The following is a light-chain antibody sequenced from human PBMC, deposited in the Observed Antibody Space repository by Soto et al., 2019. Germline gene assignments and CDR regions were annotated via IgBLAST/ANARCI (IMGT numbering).Light chain of an antibody. Sequence: QSALTQPPSASGSPGQSVTISCTGTSSDVGGYNYVSWYQQHPGKVPKLMIYEVMKRPSGVPDRFSGSKSGNTASLTVSGLQTEDEAYYYCSSYTGSSAVGVFGGGTKVTVL. CDR3: SSYTGSSAVGV. CDR2: EVM. V-gene: IGLV2-8*01. J-gene: IGLJ3*02. CDR1: SSDVGGYNY.